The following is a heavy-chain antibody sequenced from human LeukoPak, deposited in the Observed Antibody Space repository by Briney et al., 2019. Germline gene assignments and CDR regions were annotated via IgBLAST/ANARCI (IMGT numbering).Heavy chain of an antibody. V-gene: IGHV1-18*01. D-gene: IGHD4-17*01. CDR1: GYTFTSYG. CDR3: AREVGDYGDNGGWFDP. CDR2: ISTYNGHT. J-gene: IGHJ5*02. Sequence: ASVKVSCKTSGYTFTSYGISWVRQAPGQRLEWMGWISTYNGHTNYAQKFQGRVTMTRDTSISTAYMELSRLRSDDTAVYYCAREVGDYGDNGGWFDPWGQGTLVTVSS.